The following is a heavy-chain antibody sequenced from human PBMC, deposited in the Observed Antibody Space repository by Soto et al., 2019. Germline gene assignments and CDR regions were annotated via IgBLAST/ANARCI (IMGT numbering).Heavy chain of an antibody. Sequence: QVQLVQSGAEVKKPGASVKVSCKASGYTFTSYAMHWVRQAPGQRLEWMGWINAGNGNTKYSQKFQGRVTITRDTSASTAYMELSSLRSEDTAVYYCASNWGMATLNYYYYGMDVWGQGTTVTVSS. J-gene: IGHJ6*01. CDR2: INAGNGNT. CDR3: ASNWGMATLNYYYYGMDV. CDR1: GYTFTSYA. D-gene: IGHD3-16*01. V-gene: IGHV1-3*01.